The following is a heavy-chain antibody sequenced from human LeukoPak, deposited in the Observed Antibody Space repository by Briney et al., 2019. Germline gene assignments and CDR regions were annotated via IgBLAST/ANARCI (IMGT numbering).Heavy chain of an antibody. J-gene: IGHJ3*02. CDR1: GGSFSGYY. V-gene: IGHV4-59*01. CDR2: IYYSGST. D-gene: IGHD3-22*01. Sequence: PSETLSLTCAVYGGSFSGYYWGWIRQPPGKGLEWIGYIYYSGSTNYNPSLKSRVTISVDTSKNQFSLKLSSVTAADTAVYYCARDHGRYYDSSGLAFDIWGQGTMVTVSS. CDR3: ARDHGRYYDSSGLAFDI.